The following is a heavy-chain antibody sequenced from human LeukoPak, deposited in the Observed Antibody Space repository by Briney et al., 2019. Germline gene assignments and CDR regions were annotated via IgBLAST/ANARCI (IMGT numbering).Heavy chain of an antibody. J-gene: IGHJ4*02. CDR3: AKDRAKYSSSWPVFDY. CDR1: GFTFSTYA. D-gene: IGHD6-13*01. Sequence: GGSLRLSCAASGFTFSTYAMSWVRQAPGKGLECVSVISGSGGSTYYADSAKGRFTISRDNSKNTLYLQMNSLRAEDTAVYYCAKDRAKYSSSWPVFDYWGQGTLVTVSS. V-gene: IGHV3-23*01. CDR2: ISGSGGST.